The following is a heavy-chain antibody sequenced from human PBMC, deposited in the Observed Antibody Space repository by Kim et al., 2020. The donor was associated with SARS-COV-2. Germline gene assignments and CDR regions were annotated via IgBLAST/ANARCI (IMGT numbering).Heavy chain of an antibody. J-gene: IGHJ4*02. V-gene: IGHV3-7*01. D-gene: IGHD4-17*01. CDR3: ARDYGRSFDL. Sequence: ATYLVDSVRCRFTISRDNAKNSLSLQMDGLRGEDTAVYYCARDYGRSFDLWGQGTLVTVSS. CDR2: AT.